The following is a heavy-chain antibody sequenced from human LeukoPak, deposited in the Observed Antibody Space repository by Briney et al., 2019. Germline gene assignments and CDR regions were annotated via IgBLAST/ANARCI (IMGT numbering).Heavy chain of an antibody. Sequence: PGGSLRLSCAASGFTFRSYRMHWVPHAPGEGLEWVAYTRYDGTNQYYAASVKGRFTISRDNSKNTLYLQMNSLGAEDTAVYYCAVDYGDYGGVSDYWGQGTLVTVSS. CDR1: GFTFRSYR. D-gene: IGHD4-17*01. CDR2: TRYDGTNQ. CDR3: AVDYGDYGGVSDY. V-gene: IGHV3-30*02. J-gene: IGHJ4*02.